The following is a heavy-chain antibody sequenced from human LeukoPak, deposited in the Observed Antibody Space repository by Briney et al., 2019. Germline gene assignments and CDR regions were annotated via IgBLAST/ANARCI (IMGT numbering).Heavy chain of an antibody. D-gene: IGHD3-22*01. CDR1: GGTFSSYA. CDR3: AREYYYDSSGYRFDP. CDR2: IILILDIA. J-gene: IGHJ5*02. V-gene: IGHV1-69*04. Sequence: ASVKVSCKASGGTFSSYAISWVRQAPGQGLEWMGRIILILDIANYAQKFQGRVTITADKSTSTAYMELSSLRSEDTAVYYCAREYYYDSSGYRFDPWGQGTLVTVSS.